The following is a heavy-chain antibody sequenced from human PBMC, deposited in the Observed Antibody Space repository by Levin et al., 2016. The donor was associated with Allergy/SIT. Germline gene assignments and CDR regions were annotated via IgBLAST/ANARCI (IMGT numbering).Heavy chain of an antibody. V-gene: IGHV4-61*02. CDR3: ARDVLGATDY. D-gene: IGHD1-26*01. CDR2: IYTSGST. Sequence: SETLSLTCTVSGGSISSGSYYWSWIRQPAGKGLEWIGRIYTSGSTNYNPSLKSRVTISVDTSKNQFSLKLSSVTAADTAVYYCARDVLGATDYWGQGTLVTVSS. CDR1: GGSISSGSYY. J-gene: IGHJ4*02.